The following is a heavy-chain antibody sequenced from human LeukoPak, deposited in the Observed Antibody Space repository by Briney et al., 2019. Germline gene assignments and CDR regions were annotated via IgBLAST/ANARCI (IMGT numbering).Heavy chain of an antibody. CDR1: GGSISSSSYY. CDR3: ARHEELLRNFDY. J-gene: IGHJ4*02. D-gene: IGHD1-26*01. CDR2: IYYSGST. V-gene: IGHV4-39*01. Sequence: SETLSLTCTVSGGSISSSSYYWGWIRQPPGKGLEWIGSIYYSGSTYYNPSLKSRVTISVDTSKNQFSLKLSSVTAADTAVYYCARHEELLRNFDYWGRGTLVTVSS.